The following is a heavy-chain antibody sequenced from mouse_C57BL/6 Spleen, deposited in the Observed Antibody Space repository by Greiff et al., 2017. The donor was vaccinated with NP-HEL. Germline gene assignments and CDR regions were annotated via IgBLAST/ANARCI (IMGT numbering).Heavy chain of an antibody. J-gene: IGHJ2*01. CDR1: GFTFSSYG. V-gene: IGHV5-6*01. CDR3: ARHLAEGKGYFDY. Sequence: EVKLMESGGDGGKTGGSLKLSCAASGFTFSSYGMCWVGQTQDKRGEGGERGSMGGSYTYYPDSVQGRFTISRDNAKNTLYLQMSSLKSEDTAMYYCARHLAEGKGYFDYWGKGTTLTVSS. CDR2: GSMGGSYT. D-gene: IGHD2-1*01.